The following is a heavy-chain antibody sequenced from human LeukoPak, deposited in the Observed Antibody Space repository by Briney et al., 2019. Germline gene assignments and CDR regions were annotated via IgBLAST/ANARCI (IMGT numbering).Heavy chain of an antibody. CDR2: ISYDGSNK. V-gene: IGHV3-30*18. CDR1: GXTFSSYG. D-gene: IGHD5-18*01. Sequence: PWGSLRLSCAASGXTFSSYGMHWVRQAPGKGLQWVAAISYDGSNKYYADSVKGRFTVSRDNSKNTLYLQMNSLRGEDTAVYYCAKEKYRGYSYGSGDYWGQGTLVTVSS. CDR3: AKEKYRGYSYGSGDY. J-gene: IGHJ4*02.